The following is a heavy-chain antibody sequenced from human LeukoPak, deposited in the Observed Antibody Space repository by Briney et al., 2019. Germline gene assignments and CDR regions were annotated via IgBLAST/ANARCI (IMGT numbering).Heavy chain of an antibody. D-gene: IGHD4-11*01. CDR1: GGSFSGYY. J-gene: IGHJ4*02. CDR2: INHSGST. CDR3: ARQPTAPDY. Sequence: PSETLSLTCAVYGGSFSGYYWSWIRQPPGKGLEWIGEINHSGSTNYNPSLKSRVTISVDTSKNQFSLELSSVTATDTAVYYCARQPTAPDYWGQGTLVTVSS. V-gene: IGHV4-34*01.